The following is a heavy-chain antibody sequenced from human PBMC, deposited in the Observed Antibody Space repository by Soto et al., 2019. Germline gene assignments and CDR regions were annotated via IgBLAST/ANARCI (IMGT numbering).Heavy chain of an antibody. J-gene: IGHJ6*02. CDR3: ARAVAEPYYYYGMDV. Sequence: SETLSLPCTVSCGYISSSSYFWGWIRQPPGKGLEWIGSIYYSGSTYYNPSLKSRVTISVDTSKNQFSLKLSSVTAADTAVYYCARAVAEPYYYYGMDVWGQGTTFTVS. CDR1: CGYISSSSYF. D-gene: IGHD6-19*01. CDR2: IYYSGST. V-gene: IGHV4-39*01.